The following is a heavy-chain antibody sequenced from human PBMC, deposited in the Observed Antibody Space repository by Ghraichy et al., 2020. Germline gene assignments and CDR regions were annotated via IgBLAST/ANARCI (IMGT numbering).Heavy chain of an antibody. J-gene: IGHJ6*02. CDR1: GFSFGDYC. CDR3: SRYRIASWRKLVYYYGMDV. CDR2: IRSTAYGGTA. V-gene: IGHV3-49*04. Sequence: GGSLRLSCTASGFSFGDYCMSWVRQAPGKGLEWVGFIRSTAYGGTAEYAASVKGRFTISRDDSKRIAYLQMNTLTTEDPAGYYVSRYRIASWRKLVYYYGMDVWGQGTTVTVSS. D-gene: IGHD2-2*01.